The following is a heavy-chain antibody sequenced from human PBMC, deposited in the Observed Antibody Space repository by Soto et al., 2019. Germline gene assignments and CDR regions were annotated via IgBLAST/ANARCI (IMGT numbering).Heavy chain of an antibody. Sequence: KAAETLSLTCSVSGGSIRSGGYYWACIRQYPGMGLEWIGHIYNSGSSYYNPSLRGRVTISIDTSKSHFSLELTSVTAADTAVYYCARGTYASGWAYWGPGTLVTVSS. D-gene: IGHD3-10*01. V-gene: IGHV4-31*03. J-gene: IGHJ4*02. CDR2: IYNSGSS. CDR1: GGSIRSGGYY. CDR3: ARGTYASGWAY.